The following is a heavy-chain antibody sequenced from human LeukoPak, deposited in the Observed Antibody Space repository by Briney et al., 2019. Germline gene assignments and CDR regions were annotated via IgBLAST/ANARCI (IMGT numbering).Heavy chain of an antibody. Sequence: SQTLSLTCTVSEGTINSTAHYWSWVPQPPGKGLEWIGYISHSGNTYYNPSLKSRVTISLDTSKNQFSLKLTSMTAADRAVYYCARYYGGHSNFDYWGQGTLVTVSS. V-gene: IGHV4-30-4*01. J-gene: IGHJ4*02. CDR2: ISHSGNT. CDR1: EGTINSTAHY. D-gene: IGHD4-23*01. CDR3: ARYYGGHSNFDY.